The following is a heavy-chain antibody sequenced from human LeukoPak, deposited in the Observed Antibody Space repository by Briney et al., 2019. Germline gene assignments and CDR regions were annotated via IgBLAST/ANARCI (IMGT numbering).Heavy chain of an antibody. CDR1: GGPISSSSYY. CDR2: IYYSGST. CDR3: ARHDYSNYYYCYGMDV. J-gene: IGHJ6*02. V-gene: IGHV4-39*01. Sequence: SETLSLTCTVSGGPISSSSYYWGWIRQPPGKGLEWIGSIYYSGSTYYNPSLKSRVTISVDTSKNQFSLKLSSVTAADTAVYYCARHDYSNYYYCYGMDVWGQGTTVTVSS. D-gene: IGHD4-11*01.